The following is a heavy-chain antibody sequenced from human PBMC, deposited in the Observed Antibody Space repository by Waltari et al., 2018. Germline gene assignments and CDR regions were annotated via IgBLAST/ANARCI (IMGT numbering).Heavy chain of an antibody. CDR1: GFDVCRSY. V-gene: IGHV3-53*01. D-gene: IGHD4-17*01. CDR3: AKDRSYGHSLAN. Sequence: EVQLVESGGGLLQRGGSLRLSCAGSGFDVCRSYMNWVRQAPGKGLEWVSGIHSGGNTYYADSVKGRFTISRDNSKNTLYLQMNSLRAEDTAVYYCAKDRSYGHSLANWGQGTLVTVSS. CDR2: IHSGGNT. J-gene: IGHJ4*02.